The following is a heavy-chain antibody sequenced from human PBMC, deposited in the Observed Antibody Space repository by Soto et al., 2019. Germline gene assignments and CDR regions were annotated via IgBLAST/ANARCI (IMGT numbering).Heavy chain of an antibody. Sequence: SETLSLICTVSGGSVSSYYWSWIRQPPGKGLEWIGYIYYSGSTNYNPSLKSRVTISVDTSKNQFSLKLSSVTTADTAVYYCARGGGYSSGWRDYWGQGTLVTVSS. CDR3: ARGGGYSSGWRDY. CDR2: IYYSGST. CDR1: GGSVSSYY. J-gene: IGHJ4*02. D-gene: IGHD6-19*01. V-gene: IGHV4-59*02.